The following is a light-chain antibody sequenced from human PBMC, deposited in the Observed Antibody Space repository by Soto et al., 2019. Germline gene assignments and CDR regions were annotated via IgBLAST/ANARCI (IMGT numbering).Light chain of an antibody. CDR1: SSDVGGYNY. Sequence: QSALTQPASGSGSPGQSITISCTGTSSDVGGYNYVSWYQQYPGKAPKLMIHDVSNRPSGVSDRFSGSKSGNTASLTISGLQAEAEADSSCSSYARSRDKVFGTGTKVTVL. CDR2: DVS. J-gene: IGLJ1*01. V-gene: IGLV2-14*01. CDR3: SSYARSRDKV.